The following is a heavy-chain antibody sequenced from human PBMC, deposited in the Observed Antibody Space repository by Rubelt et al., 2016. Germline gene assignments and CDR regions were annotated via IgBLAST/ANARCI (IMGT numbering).Heavy chain of an antibody. CDR2: ISGNGGST. CDR3: TTDTAMDNDFDY. CDR1: GFTYTYST. Sequence: ASGFTYTYSTMTWVRQAPGKGLEWVSAISGNGGSTYYADSVMGRFTISRDNSRNTLYLQMNSLRAEDTAVYYCTTDTAMDNDFDYWGQGTLVTVSS. V-gene: IGHV3-23*01. D-gene: IGHD5-18*01. J-gene: IGHJ4*02.